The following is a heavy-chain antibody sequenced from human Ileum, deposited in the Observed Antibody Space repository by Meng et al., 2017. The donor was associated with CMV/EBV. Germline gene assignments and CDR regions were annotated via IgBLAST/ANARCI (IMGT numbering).Heavy chain of an antibody. CDR2: IYYSGSP. V-gene: IGHV4-39*07. CDR3: ARWRVVTFAFDY. CDR1: GGPFSRNAHC. J-gene: IGHJ4*02. Sequence: PASGGPFSRNAHCSAWIRQPPGKGLEWVGSIYYSGSPYYHPSLERRVTISLDTSSSEFSLQVNSVTAADTAVYYCARWRVVTFAFDYWGQGSLVTVSS. D-gene: IGHD2-21*02.